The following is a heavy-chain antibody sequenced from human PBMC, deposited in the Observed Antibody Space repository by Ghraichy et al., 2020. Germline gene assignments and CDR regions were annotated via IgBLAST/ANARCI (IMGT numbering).Heavy chain of an antibody. D-gene: IGHD2-21*01. V-gene: IGHV3-74*01. CDR2: INGDGRST. CDR3: VRGPNSPLGGFDP. J-gene: IGHJ5*02. Sequence: GGSLRLSCVASGFTFSNTWMHWVRQDAGKGLVWVSRINGDGRSTDYADSVKGRFTISRDNAKNTLYLQMNSLRAEDTAVYYCVRGPNSPLGGFDPWGQGTLVTFSS. CDR1: GFTFSNTW.